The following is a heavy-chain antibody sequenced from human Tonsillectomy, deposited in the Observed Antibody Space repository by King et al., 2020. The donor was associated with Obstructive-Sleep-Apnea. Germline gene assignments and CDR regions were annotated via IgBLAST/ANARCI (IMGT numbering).Heavy chain of an antibody. Sequence: VQLQESGPGLVKPSKTLSLTCTVSGVSISSYYWSWIRQPPGKGLEWIGYIYYIGSTNYNPSLKSRVTISVDTSKNQFSLKLSSVTAAATAVNYWARHGLSGYFDLWGRGTLVTVSS. CDR3: ARHGLSGYFDL. D-gene: IGHD3-16*02. J-gene: IGHJ2*01. CDR1: GVSISSYY. V-gene: IGHV4-59*08. CDR2: IYYIGST.